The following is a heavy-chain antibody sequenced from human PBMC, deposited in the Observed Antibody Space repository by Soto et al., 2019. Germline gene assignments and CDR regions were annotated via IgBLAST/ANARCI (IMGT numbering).Heavy chain of an antibody. Sequence: LRLSCAASGFTFSSYAMSWVRQAPGKGLEWVSAISGSGGSTYYADSVKGRFTISRDNSKNTLYLQMNSLRAEDTAVYYCAKDWMIFGATFDYWGQGTLVTVSS. CDR1: GFTFSSYA. CDR2: ISGSGGST. J-gene: IGHJ4*02. D-gene: IGHD3-3*01. V-gene: IGHV3-23*01. CDR3: AKDWMIFGATFDY.